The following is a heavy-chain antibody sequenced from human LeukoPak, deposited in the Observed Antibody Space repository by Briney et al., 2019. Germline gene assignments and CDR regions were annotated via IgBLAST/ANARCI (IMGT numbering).Heavy chain of an antibody. CDR2: IRGSGDST. Sequence: GGSLRLSCAASGFSFSNYAMSWVRQVPGKGLEWVSGIRGSGDSTYYVDSVKGRFTISRDNSKNTLYLQMNSLRAEDTAVYYCAKVRNCYGDCYYFDYWGQGTLVTVPS. CDR3: AKVRNCYGDCYYFDY. D-gene: IGHD2-2*01. V-gene: IGHV3-23*01. CDR1: GFSFSNYA. J-gene: IGHJ4*02.